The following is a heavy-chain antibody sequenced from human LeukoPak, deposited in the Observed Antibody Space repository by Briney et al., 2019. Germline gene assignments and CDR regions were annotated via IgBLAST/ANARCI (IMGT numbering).Heavy chain of an antibody. V-gene: IGHV3-33*08. J-gene: IGHJ4*02. CDR3: ARASGAFDY. Sequence: GSLRLSCAASGFTFSSIAMSWVRQAPGKGLEWVAVIWSDGSNKYYADSVKGRFTISRDNSKNTLYLQMNSLRAEDTAVYYCARASGAFDYWGQGTLATVSS. CDR2: IWSDGSNK. CDR1: GFTFSSIA.